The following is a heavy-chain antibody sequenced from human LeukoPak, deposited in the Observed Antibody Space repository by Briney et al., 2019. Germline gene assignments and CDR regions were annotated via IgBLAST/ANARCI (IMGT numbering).Heavy chain of an antibody. V-gene: IGHV4-59*01. J-gene: IGHJ5*02. D-gene: IGHD3-10*01. Sequence: PSETLSLTCTVSGGSISSYYWNWIRRPPGKGLEWIGHIYNSGSTNYNPSLKSRVTISVDTSKNQFSLKLSSVTAADTAVYYCARDGSGSYYNWFDPWGQGTLVNVSS. CDR1: GGSISSYY. CDR3: ARDGSGSYYNWFDP. CDR2: IYNSGST.